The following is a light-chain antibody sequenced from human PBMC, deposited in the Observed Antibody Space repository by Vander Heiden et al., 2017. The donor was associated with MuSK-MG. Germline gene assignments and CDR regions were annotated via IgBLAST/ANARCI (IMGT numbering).Light chain of an antibody. Sequence: QSVLTQPPSASGTPGQRVTISCSGSSSNIGSSYVNWYKQLPGTAPNLLIYKSIQRPSGVPARFSGSRSGTSASLAISVLQSEDEADYYCATLDDSLNGPVFGGGTKLTVL. CDR2: KSI. V-gene: IGLV1-44*01. CDR3: ATLDDSLNGPV. J-gene: IGLJ2*01. CDR1: SSNIGSSY.